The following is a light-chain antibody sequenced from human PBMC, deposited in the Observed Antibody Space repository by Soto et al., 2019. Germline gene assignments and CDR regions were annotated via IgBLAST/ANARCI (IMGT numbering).Light chain of an antibody. Sequence: DIQMTQSPSTLSASVGDRVTITCRASQNIRSRLAWFQQKPGTAPKLLIYDASSLESGVPQRFSGSGSGTEFTLTISSLQTDDFSTYYCQQYHSYWTFGQGTKGDIK. CDR3: QQYHSYWT. V-gene: IGKV1-5*01. J-gene: IGKJ1*01. CDR2: DAS. CDR1: QNIRSR.